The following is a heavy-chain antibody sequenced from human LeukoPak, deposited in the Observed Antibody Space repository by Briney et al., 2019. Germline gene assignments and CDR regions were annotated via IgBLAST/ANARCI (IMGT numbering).Heavy chain of an antibody. CDR1: GGSISSGSYY. J-gene: IGHJ5*02. D-gene: IGHD2-2*01. V-gene: IGHV4-61*02. CDR3: ARGIIPGGNWFDP. Sequence: SETLSLTCTVSGGSISSGSYYWSWIRQPAGKGLEWIGRIYTSGSTNYNPSLKSRVTISVDTSKNQFSLKLSSVTAADTAVYYCARGIIPGGNWFDPWGQGTLVTVSS. CDR2: IYTSGST.